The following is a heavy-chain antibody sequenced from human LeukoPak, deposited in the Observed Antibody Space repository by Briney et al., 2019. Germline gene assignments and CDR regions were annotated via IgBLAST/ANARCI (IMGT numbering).Heavy chain of an antibody. Sequence: GGSLRLSCAASDFTFSFYWMTWVRQAPGEGLEWVANILPDGSEKYYLDSVKGRFTISRDNPTNSLYLQINSLSAEDTALYYCGRLARNAWYAVDYWGQGTLVTVSS. V-gene: IGHV3-7*01. D-gene: IGHD6-19*01. J-gene: IGHJ4*02. CDR1: DFTFSFYW. CDR2: ILPDGSEK. CDR3: GRLARNAWYAVDY.